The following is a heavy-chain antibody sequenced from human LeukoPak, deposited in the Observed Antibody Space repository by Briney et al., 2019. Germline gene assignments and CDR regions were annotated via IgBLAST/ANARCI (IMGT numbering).Heavy chain of an antibody. Sequence: SETLSLTCAVYGGSFSGYYWSWIRQPPGKGLEWIGEINHSGSTNYNPSLKGRVTISVDKSKNQFSLKLSSVTAADTAVYYCARGGALSSGSYYKRRWSDPWGQGTLVTVSS. CDR3: ARGGALSSGSYYKRRWSDP. CDR2: INHSGST. CDR1: GGSFSGYY. J-gene: IGHJ5*02. V-gene: IGHV4-34*01. D-gene: IGHD3-10*01.